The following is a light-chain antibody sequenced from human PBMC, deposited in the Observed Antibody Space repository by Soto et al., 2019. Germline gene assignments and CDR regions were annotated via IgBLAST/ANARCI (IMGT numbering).Light chain of an antibody. CDR1: QSISRSY. Sequence: EIVLTQSPGTLSLSPGERATLSCRASQSISRSYLAWFQQKPGQAPRLLIYGASNRATGIPDRFSGSGSGTDFTLTISRLEPEDFAVYYCQQYGTSSWTFGQGTKVEIK. J-gene: IGKJ1*01. CDR3: QQYGTSSWT. CDR2: GAS. V-gene: IGKV3-20*01.